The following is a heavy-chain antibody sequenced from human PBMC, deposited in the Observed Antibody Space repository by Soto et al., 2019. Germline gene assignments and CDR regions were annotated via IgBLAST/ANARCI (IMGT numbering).Heavy chain of an antibody. CDR3: AIAKSSSWHNFDY. CDR1: GFIFSTYT. J-gene: IGHJ4*02. D-gene: IGHD6-13*01. Sequence: QVQLVESGGGVVQPGRSLRLSCAAAGFIFSTYTMHWVRQAPGKGLAWLTVMSYDGSQKYYADSVKGRPTISRDNSKNPLYLQMTSLRAEDTAVYHCAIAKSSSWHNFDYWGQGTLVTVSS. CDR2: MSYDGSQK. V-gene: IGHV3-30-3*01.